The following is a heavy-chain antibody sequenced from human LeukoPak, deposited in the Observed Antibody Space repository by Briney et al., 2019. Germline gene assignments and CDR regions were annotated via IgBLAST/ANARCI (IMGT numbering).Heavy chain of an antibody. Sequence: GGSLRLSCAASGFTFSSYAMSWVRQGPGKGLEWVSAISGSGGSTYYADSVKGRFTISRDNSKNTLYLQMNSLRAEDTAVYYCARVKVPRAYYYDSSGYYYYFDYWGQGTLVTVSS. V-gene: IGHV3-23*01. CDR3: ARVKVPRAYYYDSSGYYYYFDY. CDR2: ISGSGGST. CDR1: GFTFSSYA. D-gene: IGHD3-22*01. J-gene: IGHJ4*02.